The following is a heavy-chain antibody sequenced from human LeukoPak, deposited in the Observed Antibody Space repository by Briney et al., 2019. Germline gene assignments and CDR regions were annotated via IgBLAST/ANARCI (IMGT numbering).Heavy chain of an antibody. J-gene: IGHJ4*02. Sequence: PGRSLRLSCAASGFTFSSYAMHWVRQAPGKGLEWVAVISYDGSNKYYADSVKGRFTISRDNSKNTLYLQTNSLRAEDTAVYYCARGKYCSSTSCYGLDYWGQGTLVTVSS. D-gene: IGHD2-2*01. CDR2: ISYDGSNK. CDR3: ARGKYCSSTSCYGLDY. CDR1: GFTFSSYA. V-gene: IGHV3-30-3*01.